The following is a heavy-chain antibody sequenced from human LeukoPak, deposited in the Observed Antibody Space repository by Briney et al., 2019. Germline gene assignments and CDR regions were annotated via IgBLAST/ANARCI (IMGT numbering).Heavy chain of an antibody. CDR1: GGSFSGYY. V-gene: IGHV4-34*01. J-gene: IGHJ4*02. D-gene: IGHD5-12*01. CDR2: INHSGST. Sequence: PSETLSLTCAVYGGSFSGYYWSWIRQPPGKGLEWIGEINHSGSTNYKPSLKSRVTISVDTSKKQFSLNLRSVTATDTAVYYCARVSGYDWESFYDYWGQGTLVTVSS. CDR3: ARVSGYDWESFYDY.